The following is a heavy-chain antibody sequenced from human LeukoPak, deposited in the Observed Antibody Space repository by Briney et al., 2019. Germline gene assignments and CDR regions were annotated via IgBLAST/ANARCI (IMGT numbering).Heavy chain of an antibody. CDR2: INHSGST. J-gene: IGHJ4*02. Sequence: SETLSLTCAVYGGSFSGYYWSWIRRPPGKGLEWIWEINHSGSTNYNPSLKSRVTISVDTSKNQFSLKLSSVTAADTAVYYCARGLSAAPPGRYWGQGTLVTVSS. D-gene: IGHD6-13*01. CDR3: ARGLSAAPPGRY. V-gene: IGHV4-34*01. CDR1: GGSFSGYY.